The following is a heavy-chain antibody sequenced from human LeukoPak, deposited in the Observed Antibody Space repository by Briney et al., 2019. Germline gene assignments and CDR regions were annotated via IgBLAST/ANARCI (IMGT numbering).Heavy chain of an antibody. V-gene: IGHV3-7*01. CDR3: ARDGDTVLTRGYYYYMDV. CDR1: GFTFSNYR. Sequence: GGSLRLSCAASGFTFSNYRMNWVRQAPGKGLEWVANIKQDGSEKYYVDSVKGRFTISRDNAKNSLYLQMNSLRAEDTAVYYCARDGDTVLTRGYYYYMDVWGKGTTVTVSS. CDR2: IKQDGSEK. D-gene: IGHD4-23*01. J-gene: IGHJ6*03.